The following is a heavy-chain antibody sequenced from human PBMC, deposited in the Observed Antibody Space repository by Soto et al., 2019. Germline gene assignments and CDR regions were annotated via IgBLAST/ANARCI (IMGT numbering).Heavy chain of an antibody. CDR3: AKDFRRGDRNVLDY. CDR2: IYYSGST. Sequence: SETLSLTCTVSGGSLSSGGYYRSWIRQNPGKGLEWIGYIYYSGSTYYDPSLKSRVTISVDTSKNQFSLKLSSVTAADTAVYFYAKDFRRGDRNVLDYWGQGTLDTVSS. V-gene: IGHV4-31*03. D-gene: IGHD1-1*01. CDR1: GGSLSSGGYY. J-gene: IGHJ4*02.